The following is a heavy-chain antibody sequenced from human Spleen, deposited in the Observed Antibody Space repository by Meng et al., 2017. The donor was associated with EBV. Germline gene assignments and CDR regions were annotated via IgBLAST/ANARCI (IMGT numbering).Heavy chain of an antibody. Sequence: LLQESGPGLVKPSETLSLTCAVSGGSISSGGYYWSWIRQPPGKGLEWIGYIYYSGSTYYNPSLKSRVTISVDTSKNQFSLKLSSVTAADTAVYYCARTAMVRYFDYWGQGTLVTVSS. CDR3: ARTAMVRYFDY. J-gene: IGHJ4*02. V-gene: IGHV4-30-4*01. CDR2: IYYSGST. D-gene: IGHD5-18*01. CDR1: GGSISSGGYY.